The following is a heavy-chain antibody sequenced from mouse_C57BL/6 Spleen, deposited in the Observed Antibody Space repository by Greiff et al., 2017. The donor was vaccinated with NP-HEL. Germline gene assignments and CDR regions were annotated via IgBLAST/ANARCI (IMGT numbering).Heavy chain of an antibody. CDR3: ARQTVVAPYFDV. CDR1: GYTFTDYY. CDR2: IYPGSGNT. J-gene: IGHJ1*03. Sequence: VQLQQSGAELVRPGASVKLSCKASGYTFTDYYINWVKQRPGQGLEWIARIYPGSGNTYYNEKFKGKATLTAEKSSSTAYMQLSSLTSEDSAVYFCARQTVVAPYFDVWGTGTTVTVSS. V-gene: IGHV1-76*01. D-gene: IGHD1-1*01.